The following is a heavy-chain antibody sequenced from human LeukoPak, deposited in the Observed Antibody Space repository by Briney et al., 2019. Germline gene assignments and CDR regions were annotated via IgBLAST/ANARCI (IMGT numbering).Heavy chain of an antibody. CDR3: ARFKRYCSGGSFYYYYYYYMDV. CDR2: INHSGST. Sequence: SETLSLTCAVYGGSFSGYYWSWIRQPPGKGLEWIGEINHSGSTNYNPSLKSRVTISVDTSKNQFSLKLSSVTAADPAVYYCARFKRYCSGGSFYYYYYYYMDVWGKGTTVTVSS. V-gene: IGHV4-34*01. CDR1: GGSFSGYY. D-gene: IGHD2-15*01. J-gene: IGHJ6*03.